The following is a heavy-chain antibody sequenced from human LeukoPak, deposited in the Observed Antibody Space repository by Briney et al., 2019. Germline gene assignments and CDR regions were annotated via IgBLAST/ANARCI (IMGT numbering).Heavy chain of an antibody. CDR3: AKGSDYGLSSFDY. CDR2: ISGSGGST. D-gene: IGHD4-17*01. V-gene: IGHV3-23*01. CDR1: GFTFSSYA. J-gene: IGHJ4*02. Sequence: PGGSLRLSCAASGFTFSSYAMSWVRQAPGKGLEWVSAISGSGGSTYYADSVKGRFTISRDNSKNTLHLQMNSLRAEDTALYYCAKGSDYGLSSFDYWGQGTLVTVSS.